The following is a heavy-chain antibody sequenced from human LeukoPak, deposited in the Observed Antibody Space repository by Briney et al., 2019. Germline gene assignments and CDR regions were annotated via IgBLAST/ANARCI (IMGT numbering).Heavy chain of an antibody. Sequence: TGGSLRLSCAASGFTFSSYGMHWVRQAPGKGLEWVAVIWYDGSNKYYADSVKGRFTISRDNSKNTLYLQMNSLRAEDTAVYYCARDHTVVRSNWFDPWGQGTLVTVSS. CDR1: GFTFSSYG. V-gene: IGHV3-33*08. D-gene: IGHD4-23*01. CDR2: IWYDGSNK. J-gene: IGHJ5*02. CDR3: ARDHTVVRSNWFDP.